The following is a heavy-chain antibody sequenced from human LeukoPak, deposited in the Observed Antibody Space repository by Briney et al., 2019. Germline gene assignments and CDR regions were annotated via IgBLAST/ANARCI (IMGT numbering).Heavy chain of an antibody. J-gene: IGHJ5*02. CDR2: VIPVFGTS. CDR1: GGTFRTSG. V-gene: IGHV1-69*13. D-gene: IGHD2-21*01. Sequence: SVKVSCKASGGTFRTSGVNWVRQAPGQRLEWMGCVIPVFGTSNYAEKFQNGVTITADEFTTTAYLELRSLRSEDTAVYYCATSEDPVAIPITWGQGTLVSVSS. CDR3: ATSEDPVAIPIT.